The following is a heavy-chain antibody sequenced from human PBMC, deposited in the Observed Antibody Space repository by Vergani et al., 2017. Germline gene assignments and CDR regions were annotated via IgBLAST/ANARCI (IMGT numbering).Heavy chain of an antibody. D-gene: IGHD3-22*01. J-gene: IGHJ4*02. CDR1: GFTLSSHA. Sequence: QVQLEESGGGVVQPGRSLRLSCAGSGFTLSSHAMHWVRQAPGKGLEWVAVIWYDGSKEYYADSVKGRFTISRDNSKNTMFLQMNNLRAEDTAVYYCAKDNVPGYYDSSGYCDYWGQGTLVTVSS. CDR3: AKDNVPGYYDSSGYCDY. CDR2: IWYDGSKE. V-gene: IGHV3-33*06.